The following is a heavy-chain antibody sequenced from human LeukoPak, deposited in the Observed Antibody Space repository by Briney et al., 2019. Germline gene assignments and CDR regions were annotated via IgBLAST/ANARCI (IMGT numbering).Heavy chain of an antibody. CDR1: GFTFSSYA. CDR3: AKAPPHGYSYYYGMDV. CDR2: ISYSGGST. V-gene: IGHV3-23*01. J-gene: IGHJ6*02. Sequence: GGSLRLSCAASGFTFSSYAMSWVRQAPGKGLEWVSGISYSGGSTYYADSVKGRFTISRDNSKDTLYLQMNSLRAEDTAVYYCAKAPPHGYSYYYGMDVWGQRTTVTVSS.